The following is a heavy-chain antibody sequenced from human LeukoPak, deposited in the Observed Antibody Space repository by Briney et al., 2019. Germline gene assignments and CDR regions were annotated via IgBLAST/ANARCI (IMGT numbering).Heavy chain of an antibody. D-gene: IGHD3-3*01. CDR3: ARDPYDGNYYFDY. CDR2: FNANSGGT. Sequence: ASVKVSCKTSGYTFTGYHVHWVGQAPGQGLEWMGWFNANSGGTKYAQKFQGRVTMTRDTSIGTDYMELTSLISDDTAVYYCARDPYDGNYYFDYWGQGTLVTVAS. J-gene: IGHJ4*02. CDR1: GYTFTGYH. V-gene: IGHV1-2*02.